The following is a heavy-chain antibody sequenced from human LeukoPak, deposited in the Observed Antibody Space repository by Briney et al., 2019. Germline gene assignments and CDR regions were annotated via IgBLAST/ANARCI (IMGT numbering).Heavy chain of an antibody. CDR2: IYHSGST. V-gene: IGHV4-39*01. J-gene: IGHJ4*02. D-gene: IGHD2-15*01. CDR1: GVSIDSRSYY. CDR3: ARRSEFDNTHYHYFDY. Sequence: SETLSLTCTVSGVSIDSRSYYWDWIRQAPGKGLEWIGTIYHSGSTEYNPSLKSRVAIFVDTSKNQCSLILHSEAAADTAVYYCARRSEFDNTHYHYFDYWGQGALVTVSS.